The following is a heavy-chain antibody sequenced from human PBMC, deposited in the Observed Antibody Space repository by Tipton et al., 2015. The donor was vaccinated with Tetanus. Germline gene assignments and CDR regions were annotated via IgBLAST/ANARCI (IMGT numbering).Heavy chain of an antibody. D-gene: IGHD5-18*01. J-gene: IGHJ4*02. V-gene: IGHV3-23*01. CDR2: ISGSGGST. CDR1: GFTFSSYA. CDR3: AKVFLSRAGVTLTYDY. Sequence: SLRLSCAASGFTFSSYAMSWFRQAPGKELEWVSAISGSGGSTYYGDSVKGRVTISRDTSKNTLYLQMNSLRAEDTAVDYCAKVFLSRAGVTLTYDYWGQGTLVTVSS.